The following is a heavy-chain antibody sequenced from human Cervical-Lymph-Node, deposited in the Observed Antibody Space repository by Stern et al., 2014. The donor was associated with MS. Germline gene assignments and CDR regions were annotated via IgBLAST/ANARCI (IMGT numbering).Heavy chain of an antibody. CDR2: ISYDGRDK. V-gene: IGHV3-30*04. D-gene: IGHD1-26*01. J-gene: IGHJ4*02. CDR1: GFVFPRYS. Sequence: VQLVESGGGLVQPGGSLRLSCAASGFVFPRYSLHWVRQAPGKGLEWVALISYDGRDKYYTDSVKGRFTVSRDNSNNAVDLEMNSLRLEDTAVYYCAKGGSGSYLDWGQGSLVTVSS. CDR3: AKGGSGSYLD.